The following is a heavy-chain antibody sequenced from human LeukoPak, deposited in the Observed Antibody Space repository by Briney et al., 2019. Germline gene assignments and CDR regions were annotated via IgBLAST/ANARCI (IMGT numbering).Heavy chain of an antibody. D-gene: IGHD6-19*01. V-gene: IGHV3-23*01. J-gene: IGHJ6*03. CDR2: ISGSGGST. Sequence: GGSLRLSCAASGFTFSSYGMSWVRQAPGKGLEWVSAISGSGGSTYYADSVKGRFTISRDNSKNTLYLQMNSLRAEDTAVYYCAKAGIAVAAYYYYMDVWGKGTTVTISS. CDR3: AKAGIAVAAYYYYMDV. CDR1: GFTFSSYG.